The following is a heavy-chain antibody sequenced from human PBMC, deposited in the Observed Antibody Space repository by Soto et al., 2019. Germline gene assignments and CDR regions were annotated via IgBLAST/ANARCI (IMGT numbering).Heavy chain of an antibody. Sequence: ASVKVSCKASGYTFTSYGISWVRQAPGQGLEWMGWISAYNGNTNYAQKLQGRVTMTTDTSTSTAYMELRSLRSDDTAVYYCARDSYYYDSSGYPDFAYWGQGTLVTVS. CDR2: ISAYNGNT. V-gene: IGHV1-18*01. J-gene: IGHJ4*02. D-gene: IGHD3-22*01. CDR1: GYTFTSYG. CDR3: ARDSYYYDSSGYPDFAY.